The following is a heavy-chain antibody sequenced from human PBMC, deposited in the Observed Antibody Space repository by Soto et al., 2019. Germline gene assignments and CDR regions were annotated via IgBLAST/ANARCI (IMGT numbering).Heavy chain of an antibody. Sequence: QVQLVESGGGVVQPGRSLRLSCAASGFTFSSYGMHWVRQAPGKGLEWVAVIWYDGSNKYYADSVKGRFTISRDNSKNTLYLQMNSLRAEDTAVHYCARDITMVRGVIARYYYGMDVWGQGTTVTVSS. D-gene: IGHD3-10*01. CDR3: ARDITMVRGVIARYYYGMDV. V-gene: IGHV3-33*01. CDR1: GFTFSSYG. CDR2: IWYDGSNK. J-gene: IGHJ6*02.